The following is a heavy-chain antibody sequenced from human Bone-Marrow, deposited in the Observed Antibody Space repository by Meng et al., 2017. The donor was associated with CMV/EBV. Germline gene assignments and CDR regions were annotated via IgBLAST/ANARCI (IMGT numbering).Heavy chain of an antibody. CDR1: GFTVSSNY. CDR3: ARVDSGWLHIDY. J-gene: IGHJ4*02. CDR2: IYSGGST. V-gene: IGHV3-53*01. Sequence: GGSLRLSCAASGFTVSSNYMSWVRQAPGKGLEWVSVIYSGGSTYYADSVKGRFTISRDNSKNTLNLQMNSLIPADTAVYYCARVDSGWLHIDYWGQGTLVTVSS. D-gene: IGHD6-19*01.